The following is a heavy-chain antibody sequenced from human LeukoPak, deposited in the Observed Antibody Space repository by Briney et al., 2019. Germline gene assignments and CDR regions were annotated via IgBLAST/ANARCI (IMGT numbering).Heavy chain of an antibody. CDR1: GFTFDDYA. V-gene: IGHV3-9*01. Sequence: PGRSLRLSCAASGFTFDDYATHWVRQAPGKGLEWVSGISWNSGSIGYADSVKGRFTISRDNAKNSLYLQMNSLRAEDTALYYCAKGFGRGSSGYFAQWGQGTLVTVSS. CDR3: AKGFGRGSSGYFAQ. D-gene: IGHD3-22*01. J-gene: IGHJ4*02. CDR2: ISWNSGSI.